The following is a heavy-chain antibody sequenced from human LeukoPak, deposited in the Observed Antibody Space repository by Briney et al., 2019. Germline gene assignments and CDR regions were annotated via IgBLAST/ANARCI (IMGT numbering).Heavy chain of an antibody. CDR2: IKQDGSEK. CDR3: AKDASAAAGSYYFDY. Sequence: GGSLRLSCAASGFTFSSYWMSWVGQAPGKGVEWVANIKQDGSEKYYVDSVKGRFTISGDNAKNSLYPQMNSLRAEDTAVYFCAKDASAAAGSYYFDYWGQGTLVTVSS. J-gene: IGHJ4*02. V-gene: IGHV3-7*01. CDR1: GFTFSSYW. D-gene: IGHD6-13*01.